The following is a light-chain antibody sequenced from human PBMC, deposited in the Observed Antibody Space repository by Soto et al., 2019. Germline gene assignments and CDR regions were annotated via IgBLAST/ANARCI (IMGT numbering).Light chain of an antibody. CDR1: QSVLYSSNNKNY. CDR3: QQYYSTPWT. CDR2: WAS. V-gene: IGKV4-1*01. Sequence: DIVMTQSPDSLAVCLGERATINCKSSQSVLYSSNNKNYLAWYQQKPGHPPKLLIYWASTRESGVPDRFSGSGSGTDFTLTISSLQAEDVAVYYCQQYYSTPWTFGQGTKVEIK. J-gene: IGKJ1*01.